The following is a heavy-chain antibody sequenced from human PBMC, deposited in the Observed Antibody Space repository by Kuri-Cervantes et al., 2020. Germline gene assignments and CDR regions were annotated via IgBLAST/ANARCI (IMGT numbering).Heavy chain of an antibody. J-gene: IGHJ5*02. Sequence: ESLKISCSVSGGYISTSSYYWGWIRQPPGKGLEWIGSIYYSGSTYYNPSLKSRVTMSVDTSKNQFSLNLSSVTAADTAVYYCARGLRPRSLRAFIVVVPADSGSVGNWFDPWGQGTLVTVSS. CDR3: ARGLRPRSLRAFIVVVPADSGSVGNWFDP. CDR2: IYYSGST. D-gene: IGHD2-2*01. V-gene: IGHV4-39*02. CDR1: GGYISTSSYY.